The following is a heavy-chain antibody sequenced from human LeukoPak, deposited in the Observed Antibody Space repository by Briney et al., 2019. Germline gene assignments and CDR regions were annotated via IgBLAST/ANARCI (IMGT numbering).Heavy chain of an antibody. CDR3: ARGRGAVAGNDY. Sequence: GVSVKVSCKASGYTFTSFDVSWVRQATGQGLEWMGWMNPNSGDAGSVQKFQGRVTMTKNTAISTAYMELSSLSSEDTAVYYCARGRGAVAGNDYWGQGTLVTVSS. CDR1: GYTFTSFD. J-gene: IGHJ4*02. V-gene: IGHV1-8*01. D-gene: IGHD6-19*01. CDR2: MNPNSGDA.